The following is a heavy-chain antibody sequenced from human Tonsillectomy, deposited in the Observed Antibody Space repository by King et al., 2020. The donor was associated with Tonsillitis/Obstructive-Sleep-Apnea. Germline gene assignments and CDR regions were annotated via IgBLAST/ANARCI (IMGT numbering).Heavy chain of an antibody. CDR2: IYYTGAT. CDR3: ARHLYFYDTSGYSQFDP. Sequence: LQLQESGPGLVKPSETLSLTCTVSGGSLNSSSYYWGWVRQPPGKGLEWIGGIYYTGATPYNPSLKSRVTIYVDTSKKQFSLKLSSVTAADTAVYYCARHLYFYDTSGYSQFDPWGQGTLVTVSS. D-gene: IGHD3-22*01. CDR1: GGSLNSSSYY. J-gene: IGHJ5*02. V-gene: IGHV4-39*01.